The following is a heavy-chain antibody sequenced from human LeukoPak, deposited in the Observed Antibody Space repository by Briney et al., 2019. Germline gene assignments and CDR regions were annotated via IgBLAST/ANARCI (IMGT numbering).Heavy chain of an antibody. D-gene: IGHD3-10*01. Sequence: ASVKVSCKASGYTFTSDGISCVRQAPGQGLEWMGRTSAYNGNTNYAQKLQGRVTMTTDTSTSTAYMELRSLRSDDTAVYYCARDHTMVRGVNHGMDVWGKGTTVTVPS. J-gene: IGHJ6*04. CDR1: GYTFTSDG. V-gene: IGHV1-18*04. CDR3: ARDHTMVRGVNHGMDV. CDR2: TSAYNGNT.